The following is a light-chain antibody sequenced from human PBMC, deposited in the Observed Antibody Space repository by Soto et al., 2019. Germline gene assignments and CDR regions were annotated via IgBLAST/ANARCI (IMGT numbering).Light chain of an antibody. Sequence: QSALTQPASVSGYPGQSITISCTGTSSDIGGYNMVSWYQQHPREAPKLMIYEVTNRPSGISERFSAFNSGNTASLAISGHPPVDEPDYSCSSYTRSKTIVFGSGTTAPVL. CDR2: EVT. J-gene: IGLJ1*01. CDR1: SSDIGGYNM. CDR3: SSYTRSKTIV. V-gene: IGLV2-14*01.